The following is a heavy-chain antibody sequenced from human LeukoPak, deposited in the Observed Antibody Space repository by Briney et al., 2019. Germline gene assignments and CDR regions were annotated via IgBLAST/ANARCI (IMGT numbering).Heavy chain of an antibody. J-gene: IGHJ6*03. D-gene: IGHD3-22*01. V-gene: IGHV4-61*02. CDR2: IYTSGST. CDR1: GGSISSGSYY. CDR3: ARVPARYYYDSSGYYGYYYYYMDV. Sequence: SETLSLTCTVSGGSISSGSYYWSWIRQPAGKGLEWIGRIYTSGSTNYNPSLKSRVTISVDPSKNQFSLKLSSVTAADTAVYYCARVPARYYYDSSGYYGYYYYYMDVWGKGTTVTVSS.